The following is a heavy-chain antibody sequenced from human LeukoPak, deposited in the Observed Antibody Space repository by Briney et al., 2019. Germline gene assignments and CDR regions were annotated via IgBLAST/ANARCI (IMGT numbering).Heavy chain of an antibody. Sequence: SETLSLTCTVSGGSISSYYWGWIRQPPGKGLEWIGSICYSGSTYYNPSLKSRVTISVDTSKNQFSLKLSSATAADTAVYYCAGVTAAGPYWYFDLWGRGTLVTVSS. CDR1: GGSISSYY. J-gene: IGHJ2*01. D-gene: IGHD6-13*01. CDR2: ICYSGST. CDR3: AGVTAAGPYWYFDL. V-gene: IGHV4-39*01.